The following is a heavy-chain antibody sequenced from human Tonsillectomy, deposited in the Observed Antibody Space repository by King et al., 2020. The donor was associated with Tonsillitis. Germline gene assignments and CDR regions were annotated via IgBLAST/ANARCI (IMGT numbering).Heavy chain of an antibody. V-gene: IGHV3-53*01. CDR3: ARITNAFAFDI. CDR2: IYTSGNT. D-gene: IGHD2-8*01. J-gene: IGHJ3*02. Sequence: VQLVESGGGLIQPGGSLRLSCAASGFTVSSNYMSWVRQAPGKGLEWVSVIYTSGNTYYADSVKGRFTTSRDNSNNTLTLLMNSLRAEDTAVYYCARITNAFAFDIWGQGTMVTVFS. CDR1: GFTVSSNY.